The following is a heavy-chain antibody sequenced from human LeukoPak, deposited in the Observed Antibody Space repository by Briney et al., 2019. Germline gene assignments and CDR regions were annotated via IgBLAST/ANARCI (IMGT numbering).Heavy chain of an antibody. CDR2: VYTSGST. J-gene: IGHJ4*02. CDR1: GGSISSYY. V-gene: IGHV4-4*07. CDR3: ARDTTGYDYAGYFDY. D-gene: IGHD4-17*01. Sequence: SETLSLTCTVSGGSISSYYWSWIRQPAGKGLEWIGRVYTSGSTNYNPSLKSRVTMSVDTSKNQFSLKLSSVTAADTAVYYCARDTTGYDYAGYFDYWGQGTLVTVSS.